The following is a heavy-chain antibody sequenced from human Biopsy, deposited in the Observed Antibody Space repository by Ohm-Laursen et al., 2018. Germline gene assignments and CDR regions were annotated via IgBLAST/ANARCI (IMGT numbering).Heavy chain of an antibody. Sequence: TLSLTCAFSGDSVSSNRAAWNWIRQSPSRGLEWLGRTFYRAKWYTDFAVSVKSRITLTPDPSTNQFSLQLNSVTPDDTAVYYCARSGSDSLNYYFDFWGQGTLVTVSS. CDR3: ARSGSDSLNYYFDF. D-gene: IGHD2-21*02. CDR1: GDSVSSNRAA. CDR2: TFYRAKWYT. J-gene: IGHJ4*02. V-gene: IGHV6-1*01.